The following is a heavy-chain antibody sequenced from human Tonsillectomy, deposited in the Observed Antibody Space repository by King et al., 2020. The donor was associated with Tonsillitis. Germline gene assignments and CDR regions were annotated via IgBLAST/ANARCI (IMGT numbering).Heavy chain of an antibody. D-gene: IGHD5-18*01. V-gene: IGHV3-30*04. Sequence: VQLVESGGGVVQPGRSLRLSCAASGFTFSNYAIHWVRQAPGKGLEWVAVISYDGTDKYYADSVKGRFTISRDNSKNTMYLEMNSLRADDTAVYYCARDALRNSYGYLYYHMDVWGQGTTVTVSS. J-gene: IGHJ6*01. CDR2: ISYDGTDK. CDR1: GFTFSNYA. CDR3: ARDALRNSYGYLYYHMDV.